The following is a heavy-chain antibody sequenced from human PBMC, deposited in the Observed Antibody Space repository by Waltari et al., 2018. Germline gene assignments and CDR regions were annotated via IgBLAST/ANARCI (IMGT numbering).Heavy chain of an antibody. CDR3: ARGRFGQWLVPGWFDP. D-gene: IGHD6-19*01. CDR2: TYYRSKWYN. CDR1: GHSVSSHSSA. Sequence: QVQLQQSGPGLVKPSQTLPLTCPISGHSVSSHSSALHWIRHSPSRGLEWLGRTYYRSKWYNDYAVSVKSRITINPDTSKNQFSLQLNSVTPEDTAVYYCARGRFGQWLVPGWFDPWGQGTLVTVSS. V-gene: IGHV6-1*01. J-gene: IGHJ5*02.